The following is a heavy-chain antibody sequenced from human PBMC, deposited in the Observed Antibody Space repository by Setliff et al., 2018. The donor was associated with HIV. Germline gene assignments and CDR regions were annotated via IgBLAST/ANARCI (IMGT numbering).Heavy chain of an antibody. Sequence: PSETLSLTCAFYGGSLNGFYWGWIRQSPGKGLEWIGEINHRGSTKYNPSLKSRVTIRVDMSKNQFSLEVTAVTAAETAVYYCVRGWDDKVSTISAPYYYYMDVWGKGTTVTVS. CDR2: INHRGST. J-gene: IGHJ6*03. CDR1: GGSLNGFY. V-gene: IGHV4-34*01. D-gene: IGHD5-12*01. CDR3: VRGWDDKVSTISAPYYYYMDV.